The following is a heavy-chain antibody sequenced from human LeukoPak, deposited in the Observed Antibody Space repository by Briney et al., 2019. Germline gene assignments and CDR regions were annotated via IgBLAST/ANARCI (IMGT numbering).Heavy chain of an antibody. CDR3: ARDRPFYFGSGSYYDGFDS. Sequence: GSLRLSCAASGFTFSSYAMHWIRQPPGKGLEWIGEINHSGSTNYNPSLKSRVTISVDTSKNQFSLKLSSVTAADTAVYYCARDRPFYFGSGSYYDGFDSWGQGTLVTVSS. CDR1: GFTFSSYA. CDR2: INHSGST. V-gene: IGHV4-34*01. J-gene: IGHJ4*02. D-gene: IGHD3-10*01.